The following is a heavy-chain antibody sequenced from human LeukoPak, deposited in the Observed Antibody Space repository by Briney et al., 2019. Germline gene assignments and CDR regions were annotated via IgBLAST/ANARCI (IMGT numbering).Heavy chain of an antibody. Sequence: SETLSLTCTVAGDAINYYYWSWIRQSPGKGLEWIGYVYYNGSAKYNPSLKSRVTISVDMSKNQFSLKVSSVTAADTAIYYCARKGGHFDYWGQGTLVTVSS. D-gene: IGHD2-15*01. V-gene: IGHV4-59*01. CDR1: GDAINYYY. J-gene: IGHJ4*02. CDR2: VYYNGSA. CDR3: ARKGGHFDY.